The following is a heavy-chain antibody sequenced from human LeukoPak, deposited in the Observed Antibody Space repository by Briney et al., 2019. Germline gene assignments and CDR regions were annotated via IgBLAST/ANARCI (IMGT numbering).Heavy chain of an antibody. D-gene: IGHD3-10*01. CDR2: ISAYNGST. V-gene: IGHV1-18*01. CDR3: ARDLPLYYGRSY. J-gene: IGHJ4*02. Sequence: ASVKVSCKASGGTFSSYAISWVRQAPGQGLEWMGWISAYNGSTNYAQKLQGRVTMTTDTSTSTAYMELRSLRSDDTAVYYCARDLPLYYGRSYWGQGTLVTVSS. CDR1: GGTFSSYA.